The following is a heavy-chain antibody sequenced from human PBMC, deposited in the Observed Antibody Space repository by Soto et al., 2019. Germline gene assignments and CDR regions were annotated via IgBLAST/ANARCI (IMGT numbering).Heavy chain of an antibody. D-gene: IGHD3-22*01. Sequence: TLSLTCAVYGGSVRGSYWSWIRQPPGKGLEWIGEINDSGSTKYNPSLKSRVTISVDTSKNQFSLKLSSVTAADTRVYYYARLIHCLTTACYFDYWGRETRVTASS. CDR3: ARLIHCLTTACYFDY. V-gene: IGHV4-34*01. CDR2: INDSGST. J-gene: IGHJ4*02. CDR1: GGSVRGSY.